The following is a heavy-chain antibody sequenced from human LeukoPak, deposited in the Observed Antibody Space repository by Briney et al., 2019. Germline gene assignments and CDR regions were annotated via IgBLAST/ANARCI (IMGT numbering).Heavy chain of an antibody. CDR1: GFTFSSYG. V-gene: IGHV3-48*03. D-gene: IGHD3-10*02. Sequence: GGSLRLSCAASGFTFSSYGMHWVRQAPGKGLEWLSYISSTGSAIYYSDSVKGRFTISRDNAKNSLYLQMNSLRAEDTAVYYCAELGITMIGGVWGKGTTVTISS. CDR2: ISSTGSAI. CDR3: AELGITMIGGV. J-gene: IGHJ6*04.